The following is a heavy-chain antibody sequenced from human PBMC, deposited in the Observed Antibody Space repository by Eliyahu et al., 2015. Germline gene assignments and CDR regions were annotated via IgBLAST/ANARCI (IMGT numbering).Heavy chain of an antibody. CDR2: ISGSGXST. V-gene: IGHV3-23*04. CDR3: AINPLRPDPIDY. J-gene: IGHJ4*02. CDR1: GFTFSSYX. Sequence: EVQLVESGGGLVQPGGSLRLSCAASGFTFSSYXXSWVRQVPGKGLEWVSAISGSGXSTHYADSVKGRFTISRDNSKNTLYLQMNSLRAEDTAVYYCAINPLRPDPIDYWGQGTLVTVSS.